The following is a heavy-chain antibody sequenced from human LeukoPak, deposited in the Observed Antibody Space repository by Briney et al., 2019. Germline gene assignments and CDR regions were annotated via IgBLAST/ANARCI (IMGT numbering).Heavy chain of an antibody. CDR2: ISGSGGST. V-gene: IGHV3-23*01. J-gene: IGHJ6*03. CDR1: GFTFSSYA. Sequence: PGGSLRLSCAASGFTFSSYAMSWVRQAPGKGPEWVSAISGSGGSTYYADSVKGRFTISRDNSKNTLYLQMNSLRAEDTAVYYCAKFKSSGYYYYYYMDVWGKGTTVTVSS. D-gene: IGHD2-15*01. CDR3: AKFKSSGYYYYYYMDV.